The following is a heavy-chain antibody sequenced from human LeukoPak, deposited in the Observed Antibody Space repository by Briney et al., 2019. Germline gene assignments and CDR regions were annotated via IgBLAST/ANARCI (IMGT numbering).Heavy chain of an antibody. D-gene: IGHD3-10*01. CDR3: AREITMVRGVMGFNWFDP. V-gene: IGHV4-4*07. Sequence: SETLSLTCTVSGGSISSYYWSWIRQPAGKGLEWIGRIYTSGSTNYNPSLKSRVTMSVDTSKNQFSLKLSSVTAADTAVYYCAREITMVRGVMGFNWFDPWGQGTLATVSS. CDR2: IYTSGST. CDR1: GGSISSYY. J-gene: IGHJ5*02.